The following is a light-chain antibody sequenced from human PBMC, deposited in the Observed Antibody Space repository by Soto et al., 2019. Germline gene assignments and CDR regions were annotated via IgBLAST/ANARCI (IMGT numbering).Light chain of an antibody. CDR1: SRDVGAYNY. Sequence: QSALTQPASVSGSPGQSITISCTGTSRDVGAYNYDSWYQQYPGEAPKVIIYDVSHRPAGVSNRFSGSKSGNTASLTISGLPTQDEADYYCSSYTSATTYVFGTGNKLTVL. J-gene: IGLJ1*01. CDR2: DVS. CDR3: SSYTSATTYV. V-gene: IGLV2-14*01.